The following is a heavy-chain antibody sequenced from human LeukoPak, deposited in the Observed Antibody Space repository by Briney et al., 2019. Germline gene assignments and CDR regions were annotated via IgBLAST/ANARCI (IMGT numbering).Heavy chain of an antibody. V-gene: IGHV3-21*01. J-gene: IGHJ3*01. Sequence: GGSLRLSCAASGFTFSSYSMNWVRQAPGKGLEWVSSISSSSSYIYYADSVKGRFTISRDNAKNSLYLQMNSLRAEDTAVYYCARAATGYCSGGSCYGWGQGTMVTVSS. D-gene: IGHD2-15*01. CDR3: ARAATGYCSGGSCYG. CDR1: GFTFSSYS. CDR2: ISSSSSYI.